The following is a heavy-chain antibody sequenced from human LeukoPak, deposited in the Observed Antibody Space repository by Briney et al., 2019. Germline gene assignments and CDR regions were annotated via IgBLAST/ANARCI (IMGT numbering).Heavy chain of an antibody. J-gene: IGHJ4*02. CDR2: IKQDGSEK. D-gene: IGHD6-13*01. CDR1: GFTFSSYW. Sequence: GGSLRLSCAASGFTFSSYWMSWVRQAPGKGLEWVANIKQDGSEKYYVDSVKGRFTISRDNAKNSLYLQMNSLRAEDTAVYYCARSYSSSWYGTDYFDYWGQGTLVTVSS. CDR3: ARSYSSSWYGTDYFDY. V-gene: IGHV3-7*01.